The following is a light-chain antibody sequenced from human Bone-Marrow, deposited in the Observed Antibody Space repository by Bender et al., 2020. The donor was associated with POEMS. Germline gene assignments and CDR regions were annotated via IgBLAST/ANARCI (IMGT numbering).Light chain of an antibody. CDR1: SSNIGAHA. J-gene: IGLJ3*02. V-gene: IGLV1-44*01. Sequence: QSVLTQPPSASGTPGQRVTISCSGGSSNIGAHAVNWYQPLPGTAPKLLLYSSHRRPSEVPDRFPGSRSGTSASLAISGLQSEDEADYYCAVWDDSLNGWVFGGGTKLTVL. CDR2: SSH. CDR3: AVWDDSLNGWV.